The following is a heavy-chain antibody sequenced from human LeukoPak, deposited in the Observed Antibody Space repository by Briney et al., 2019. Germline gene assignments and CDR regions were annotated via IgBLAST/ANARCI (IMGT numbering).Heavy chain of an antibody. Sequence: PGGSLRLSCAASGFTFRNYGMHWVRQAPGKGLEWVALIRYDGSNKYYADSVKGRFTISRDNSKNMLYLQMNSLRTEDTAVYYCATLRSDSSGWYYFDYWGQGTLVTVSS. V-gene: IGHV3-30*02. CDR1: GFTFRNYG. CDR2: IRYDGSNK. CDR3: ATLRSDSSGWYYFDY. J-gene: IGHJ4*02. D-gene: IGHD6-19*01.